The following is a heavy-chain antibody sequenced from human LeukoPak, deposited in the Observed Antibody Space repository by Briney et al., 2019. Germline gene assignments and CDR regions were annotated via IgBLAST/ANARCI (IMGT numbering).Heavy chain of an antibody. D-gene: IGHD3-3*01. CDR3: ARDYDFWCGFDY. CDR1: GFTFSSYE. V-gene: IGHV3-48*03. CDR2: ISSSGSTI. Sequence: GGSLRLSCAASGFTFSSYEMNWVRQAPGKGLEWVSYISSSGSTIYYADSVKGRFTISRDNAKNSLYLQMNSLRAEDTAVYYCARDYDFWCGFDYWGQGTLVTVSS. J-gene: IGHJ4*02.